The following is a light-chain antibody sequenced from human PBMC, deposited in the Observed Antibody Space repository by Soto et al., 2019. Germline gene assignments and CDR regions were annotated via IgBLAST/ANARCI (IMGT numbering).Light chain of an antibody. J-gene: IGKJ5*01. CDR3: QQYNSYSSVT. CDR2: DAS. V-gene: IGKV1-5*02. CDR1: QSISSW. Sequence: DIHMTQSPSTLSASVGNTLTIIYRVSQSISSWLAWYQQKPGKAPKLVIYDASSVESGVPSRFSGSGSGTEFTLTISCLQPDDFATYYCQQYNSYSSVTFGQGTRLEVK.